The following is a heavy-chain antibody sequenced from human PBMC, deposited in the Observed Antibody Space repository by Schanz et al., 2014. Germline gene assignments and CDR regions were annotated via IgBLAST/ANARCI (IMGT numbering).Heavy chain of an antibody. CDR1: TFTFDHYA. CDR2: VSSRSDEI. V-gene: IGHV3-23*05. CDR3: AKDLGVDCGDGCFNWYSDL. Sequence: EVQLLESGGGLVQPGGSLRLSCSASTFTFDHYAMTWVRQAPGKGLEWVAAVSSRSDEIKYADSVRGRFTIARDNSRSAMYLQMNSLRAEDTAVYFCAKDLGVDCGDGCFNWYSDLWGRGTLVTVSS. D-gene: IGHD2-21*02. J-gene: IGHJ2*01.